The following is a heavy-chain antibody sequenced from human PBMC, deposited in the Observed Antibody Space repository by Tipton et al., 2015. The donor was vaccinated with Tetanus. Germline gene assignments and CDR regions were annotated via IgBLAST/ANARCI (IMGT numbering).Heavy chain of an antibody. CDR1: IGSINDYY. J-gene: IGHJ4*02. Sequence: TLSLTCAVSIGSINDYYWGWIRQPPGMGLEWIGHISHSGSASYNPSLKSRVTISLDTSKNQFSLTLRSVTAADTAVYYCARSYGDTFLFRLDYWGQGALVTVSS. CDR3: ARSYGDTFLFRLDY. V-gene: IGHV4-59*01. CDR2: ISHSGSA. D-gene: IGHD4-17*01.